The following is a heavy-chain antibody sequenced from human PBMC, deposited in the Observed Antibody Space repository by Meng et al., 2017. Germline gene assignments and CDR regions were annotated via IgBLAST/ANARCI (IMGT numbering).Heavy chain of an antibody. CDR3: AKDPFGAGSYSDY. CDR1: GFTFSSYA. D-gene: IGHD3-10*01. V-gene: IGHV3-23*01. CDR2: ISGSGGST. J-gene: IGHJ4*02. Sequence: GESLKISCAASGFTFSSYAMSWVRQAPGKGLEWVSAISGSGGSTYYADSVKGRFTISRDNSKNTLYLQMNSLRAEDTAVYYRAKDPFGAGSYSDYWGQGTLVTVSS.